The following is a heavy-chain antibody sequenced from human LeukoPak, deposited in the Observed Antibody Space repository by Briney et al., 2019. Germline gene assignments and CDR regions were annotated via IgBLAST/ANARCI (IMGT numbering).Heavy chain of an antibody. CDR2: INHSGST. J-gene: IGHJ4*02. Sequence: SETLSLTCAVYGGSFSGYYWSWIRQPPGKGLEWIGEINHSGSTNYNPSLKSRVTISVDTSKNQFSLKLSSVTAADTAVYYCAKKSAYYYDSSGHPFLAYWGQGTLVTVSS. V-gene: IGHV4-34*01. CDR1: GGSFSGYY. D-gene: IGHD3-22*01. CDR3: AKKSAYYYDSSGHPFLAY.